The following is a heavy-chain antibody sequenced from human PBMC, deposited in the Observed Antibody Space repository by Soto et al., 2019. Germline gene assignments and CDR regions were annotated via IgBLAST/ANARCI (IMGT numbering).Heavy chain of an antibody. D-gene: IGHD3-10*01. CDR3: AKADITMVRGVIIDYYYYYMDV. CDR2: ISGSGGST. CDR1: GFTFSSYA. J-gene: IGHJ6*03. Sequence: EVQLLESGGGLVQPGGSLRLSCAASGFTFSSYAMSWVRQAPGKGLEWVSAISGSGGSTYYADSVKGRFTISRDNSKNTVYLQMNSRRAEDTAVYYCAKADITMVRGVIIDYYYYYMDVCGKGTTVTVSS. V-gene: IGHV3-23*01.